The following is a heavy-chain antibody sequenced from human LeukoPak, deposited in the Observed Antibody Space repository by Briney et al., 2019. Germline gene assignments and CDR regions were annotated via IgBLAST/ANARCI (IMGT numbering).Heavy chain of an antibody. CDR1: GFTFSNAW. CDR2: IKSKTDGGTT. Sequence: VGSLRLSCAASGFTFSNAWMSWVRQAPGKGLEWVGRIKSKTDGGTTDYAAPVKGRFTISRDDSKNTLYLQMNSLKTEDTAVYYCTTVKYSGSRRVFDYWGQGTLVTVSS. J-gene: IGHJ4*02. D-gene: IGHD1-26*01. V-gene: IGHV3-15*01. CDR3: TTVKYSGSRRVFDY.